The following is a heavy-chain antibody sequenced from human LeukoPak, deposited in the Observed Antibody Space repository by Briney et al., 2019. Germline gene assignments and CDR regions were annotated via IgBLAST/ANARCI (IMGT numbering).Heavy chain of an antibody. D-gene: IGHD3-10*01. CDR3: ARHVLLEDEVRAFDI. CDR1: GGSFSGYY. CDR2: INHSGST. V-gene: IGHV4-34*01. J-gene: IGHJ3*02. Sequence: KPSETLSLTCAVCGGSFSGYYWSWIRQPPGKGLEWIGEINHSGSTNYNPSLKSRVTISVDTSKNQFSLKLSSVTAADTAVYYCARHVLLEDEVRAFDIWGQGTMVTVSS.